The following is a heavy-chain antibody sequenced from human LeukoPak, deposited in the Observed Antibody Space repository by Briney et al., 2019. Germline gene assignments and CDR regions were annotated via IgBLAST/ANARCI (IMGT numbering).Heavy chain of an antibody. CDR2: IYYSGST. CDR3: ARLTTIIDFDY. J-gene: IGHJ4*02. V-gene: IGHV4-39*01. Sequence: SQTLSLTCTVSGGSISSSSYYWGWLRQPPGKGLEWIGSIYYSGSTYYNPSLKSRVTISVDTSKSQFSLKLSSVTAADTAVYYCARLTTIIDFDYWGQGTLVTVSS. CDR1: GGSISSSSYY. D-gene: IGHD3-3*01.